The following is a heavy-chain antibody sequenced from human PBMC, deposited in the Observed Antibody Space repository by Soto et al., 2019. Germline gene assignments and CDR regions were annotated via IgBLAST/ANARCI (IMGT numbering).Heavy chain of an antibody. D-gene: IGHD6-13*01. J-gene: IGHJ4*02. V-gene: IGHV3-21*01. CDR3: ARDEIAKEFDY. Sequence: EVQLVESGGGLVKPGGSLRLSCAASGFTFSSYSMNWFRQAPGKGLEWVSSISSSSSYIYYADSVKGRFTISRDNAKNSLYLQMNSLRAEDTAVYYCARDEIAKEFDYWGQGTLVTVSS. CDR1: GFTFSSYS. CDR2: ISSSSSYI.